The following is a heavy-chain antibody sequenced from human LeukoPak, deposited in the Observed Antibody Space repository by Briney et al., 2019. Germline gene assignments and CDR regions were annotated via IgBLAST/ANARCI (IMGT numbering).Heavy chain of an antibody. J-gene: IGHJ3*02. CDR3: ATYLVGGSLAAFDI. CDR1: GYTLTELS. Sequence: ASVKVSCKVSGYTLTELSMHWVRQAPGKGLEWMGGFDPEDGETIYAQKFQGRVTMTEDTSTDTAYMELSSLRSEGTAVYYCATYLVGGSLAAFDIWGQGTMVTVSS. CDR2: FDPEDGET. V-gene: IGHV1-24*01. D-gene: IGHD1-26*01.